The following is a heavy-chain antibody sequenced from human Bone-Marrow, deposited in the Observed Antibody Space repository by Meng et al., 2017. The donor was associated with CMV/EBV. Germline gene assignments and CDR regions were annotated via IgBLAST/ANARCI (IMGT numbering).Heavy chain of an antibody. D-gene: IGHD3-3*01. J-gene: IGHJ4*01. CDR1: GFTFSTYG. V-gene: IGHV3-30*02. CDR3: AKDERFLAGFVDY. CDR2: IRFDASDK. Sequence: LSLTCAASGFTFSTYGMHWVRQAPGKGLEWVAFIRFDASDKYYADSVQGRFTVSRDNSKNTLYLQMNSLRVEDTAVYHCAKDERFLAGFVDYWGHGTLVTVSS.